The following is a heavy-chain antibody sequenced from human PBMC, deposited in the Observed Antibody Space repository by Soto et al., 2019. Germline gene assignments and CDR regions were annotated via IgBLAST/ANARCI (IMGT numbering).Heavy chain of an antibody. Sequence: QVHLVQSGAEVKKPGASVKVSCKGSGYAFTTYGIAWVRQAPGQGLEWMGWISAHNGNTNYAQKVQGRVTVTRDTSTSTAYMELRSLRSDAADVYYCARGRYGDYWGQGALVTVSS. CDR1: GYAFTTYG. J-gene: IGHJ4*02. CDR2: ISAHNGNT. D-gene: IGHD1-1*01. CDR3: ARGRYGDY. V-gene: IGHV1-18*01.